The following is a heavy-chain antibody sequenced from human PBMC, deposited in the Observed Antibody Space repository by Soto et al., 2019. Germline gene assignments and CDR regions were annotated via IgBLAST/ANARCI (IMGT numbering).Heavy chain of an antibody. CDR3: ARGSPRNTDFDY. V-gene: IGHV3-33*01. CDR2: IWYDGSNK. J-gene: IGHJ4*02. CDR1: GFTFSSYG. Sequence: SLRLSCAASGFTFSSYGMHLVRQAPGKGLEWVAVIWYDGSNKYYADSVKGRFTISRDNSKNTLYLQMNSLRAEDTAVYYCARGSPRNTDFDYWVQGTLVTVSS. D-gene: IGHD1-1*01.